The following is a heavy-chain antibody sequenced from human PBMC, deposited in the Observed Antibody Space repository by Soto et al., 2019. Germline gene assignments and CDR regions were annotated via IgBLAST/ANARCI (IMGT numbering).Heavy chain of an antibody. Sequence: PGGSLRLSCTSSGFTFRSYGMHWVRQAPGKGLEWVAFIPYTGSNRYYTDSVKGRFTISRDNSKNTLYLQMNSLRPEDTAVYYCANGRGGIFEFNFWGLGTLVTVSS. V-gene: IGHV3-30*02. CDR3: ANGRGGIFEFNF. CDR2: IPYTGSNR. CDR1: GFTFRSYG. J-gene: IGHJ4*02. D-gene: IGHD3-10*01.